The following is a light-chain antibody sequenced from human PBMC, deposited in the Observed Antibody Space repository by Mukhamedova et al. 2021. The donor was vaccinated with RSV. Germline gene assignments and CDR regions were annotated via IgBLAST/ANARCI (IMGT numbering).Light chain of an antibody. J-gene: IGKJ2*01. CDR2: GAS. V-gene: IGKV1-6*01. CDR3: LQHSSYPYT. Sequence: WYQRRVHGKAPKLLIYGASSLQCGVPSRFSGSGSDTDFTLTISCLQPEDFVTYYCLQHSSYPYTFVQGTRLDLK.